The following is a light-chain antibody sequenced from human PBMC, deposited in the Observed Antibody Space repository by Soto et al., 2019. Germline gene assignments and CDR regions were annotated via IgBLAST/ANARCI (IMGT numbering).Light chain of an antibody. CDR2: AAS. CDR1: RRVLYSSNNKNY. Sequence: DIVMTQSPDSLAVSLGERATINCRSRRRVLYSSNNKNYLAWYQQKPGKAPKLLIYAASSLQSGVPARFSGSGSGTDFTLTISSLQPEDFVTYYCQQSYSTPITFGQGTRLEI. J-gene: IGKJ5*01. V-gene: IGKV4-1*01. CDR3: QQSYSTPIT.